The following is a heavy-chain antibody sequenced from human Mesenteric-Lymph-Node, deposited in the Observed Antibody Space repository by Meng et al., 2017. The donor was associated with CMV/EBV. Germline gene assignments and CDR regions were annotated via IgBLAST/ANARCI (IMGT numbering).Heavy chain of an antibody. CDR1: GFTFTNYV. CDR2: VWSDGNKK. CDR3: ARSMTAAYDI. V-gene: IGHV3-33*03. D-gene: IGHD2-21*02. Sequence: GESLKISCAASGFTFTNYVFHWVRQAPGKGLEWVAAVWSDGNKKYYADSVKGRFFISRDNAKNSLYLQMNSLRAEDTAVYYCARSMTAAYDIWGQGTMVTVSS. J-gene: IGHJ3*02.